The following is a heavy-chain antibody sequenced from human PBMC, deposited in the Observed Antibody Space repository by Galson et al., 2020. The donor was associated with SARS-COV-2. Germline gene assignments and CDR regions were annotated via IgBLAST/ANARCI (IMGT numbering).Heavy chain of an antibody. CDR2: IWYDGSNK. D-gene: IGHD4-17*01. V-gene: IGHV3-33*01. Sequence: GGSLRLSCAASGFTFSSYGMHWVRQAPGKGLEWVAVIWYDGSNKYYADSVKGRFTISRDNSKNTLYLQMNSLRAEDTAVYYCARDRGLYGDYERVGAFDIWGQGTMVTVSS. CDR3: ARDRGLYGDYERVGAFDI. CDR1: GFTFSSYG. J-gene: IGHJ3*02.